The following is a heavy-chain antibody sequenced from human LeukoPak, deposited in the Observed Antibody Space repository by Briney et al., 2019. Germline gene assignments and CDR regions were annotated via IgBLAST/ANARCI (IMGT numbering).Heavy chain of an antibody. J-gene: IGHJ4*02. D-gene: IGHD2-21*02. V-gene: IGHV3-43D*03. CDR1: GFTFSSYA. Sequence: GGSLRLSCAASGFTFSSYAMHWVRQAPGKGLEWVSPINWDGSLIYYGDSVRGRFTISRDNSKNSLFLQMHSLRAEDSAFYYCARDMTAHSSAVSGVPGDYWGQGTLVTVSS. CDR2: INWDGSLI. CDR3: ARDMTAHSSAVSGVPGDY.